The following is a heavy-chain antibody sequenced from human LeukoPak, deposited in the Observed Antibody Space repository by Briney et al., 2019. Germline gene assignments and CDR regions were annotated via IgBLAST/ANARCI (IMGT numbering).Heavy chain of an antibody. V-gene: IGHV3-74*01. CDR2: IRGDGNVA. D-gene: IGHD3/OR15-3a*01. J-gene: IGHJ4*02. CDR1: GFTVSNKY. Sequence: PGGSLRLSCAASGFTVSNKYMSWVRQAPGEGLVWVSRIRGDGNVADYADSVKGRFTISRDNAKNTLFLQMNSLTTEDTALYYCARDQDWVPFDYWGQGTLVTVSS. CDR3: ARDQDWVPFDY.